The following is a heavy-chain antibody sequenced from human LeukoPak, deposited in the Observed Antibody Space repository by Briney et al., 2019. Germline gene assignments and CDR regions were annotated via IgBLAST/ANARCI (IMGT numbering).Heavy chain of an antibody. J-gene: IGHJ5*02. V-gene: IGHV3-48*03. CDR1: AFTFHPYE. Sequence: PGGSLRLSCAASAFTFHPYEMSWVGQAPGKGLEWISYISTTGSTTYYADSVAVRFTISRDNAKNSLYLQMNGLRAEDTAIYYCARDRSSGWSGNWFDPWGQGTLVTVSS. D-gene: IGHD6-19*01. CDR2: ISTTGSTT. CDR3: ARDRSSGWSGNWFDP.